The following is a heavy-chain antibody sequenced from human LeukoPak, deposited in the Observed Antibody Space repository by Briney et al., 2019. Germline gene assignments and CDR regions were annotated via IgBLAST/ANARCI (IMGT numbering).Heavy chain of an antibody. CDR1: GFTFSGSA. J-gene: IGHJ4*02. CDR3: TRPPLNSEDPYFDY. CDR2: IRSKANSYAT. V-gene: IGHV3-73*01. D-gene: IGHD1/OR15-1a*01. Sequence: GGSLRLSCAASGFTFSGSAMHWVRQASGKGLEWVGRIRSKANSYATAYAASVKGRFTISRDDSKNTAYLQMNSLKTEDTAVCYCTRPPLNSEDPYFDYWGQGTLVTVSS.